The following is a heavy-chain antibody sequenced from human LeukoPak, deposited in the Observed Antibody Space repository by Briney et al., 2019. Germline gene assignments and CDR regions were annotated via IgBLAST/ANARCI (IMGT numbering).Heavy chain of an antibody. D-gene: IGHD2-2*01. CDR3: ARSPFRYCSSTSCYHYYYYMDV. Sequence: VASVKVSCKASGGTFSSYAISWVRQAPGQGLEWMGGIIPIFGTANYAQKFQGRVTITADESTSTAYMELSSLRSEDTAVYYCARSPFRYCSSTSCYHYYYYMDVWGKGTTVTVSS. J-gene: IGHJ6*03. CDR2: IIPIFGTA. CDR1: GGTFSSYA. V-gene: IGHV1-69*01.